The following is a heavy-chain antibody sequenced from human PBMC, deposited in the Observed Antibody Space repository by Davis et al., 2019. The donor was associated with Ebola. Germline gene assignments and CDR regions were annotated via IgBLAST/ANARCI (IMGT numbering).Heavy chain of an antibody. CDR1: GFSFSDYY. D-gene: IGHD1-26*01. CDR2: ISSSGSSM. V-gene: IGHV3-11*01. J-gene: IGHJ6*04. Sequence: GESLKTSCAASGFSFSDYYMTWIRQAPGKGLEWLSYISSSGSSMNYADSVKGRFTISRDNAKNSLYLQMNSLRAEDTAVYYCARDVNNVVGASRGIYYGLDVWGKGTTVTVSS. CDR3: ARDVNNVVGASRGIYYGLDV.